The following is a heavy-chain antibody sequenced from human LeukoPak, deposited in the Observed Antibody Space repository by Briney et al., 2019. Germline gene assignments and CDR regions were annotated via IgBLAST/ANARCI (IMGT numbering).Heavy chain of an antibody. CDR2: ISGSGGST. J-gene: IGHJ5*02. D-gene: IGHD3-10*01. CDR1: GFTFSTYV. V-gene: IGHV3-23*01. CDR3: AAENYYGSGSINWFDP. Sequence: PGGSLRLSCAASGFTFSTYVMSWVRQAPGKGLEWVSAISGSGGSTYYADSVKGRFTISRDNSKNTLYLQMNSLRAEDTAVYYCAAENYYGSGSINWFDPWGQGTLVTVSS.